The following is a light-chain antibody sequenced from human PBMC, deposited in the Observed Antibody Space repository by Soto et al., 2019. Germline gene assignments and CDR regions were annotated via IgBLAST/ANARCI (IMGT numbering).Light chain of an antibody. CDR2: DVS. CDR1: SSDLGAYNY. J-gene: IGLJ3*02. Sequence: QSVLTQPASVSGSPGQSITISCTGTSSDLGAYNYVSWYQQHPGKAPKLIIYDVSDRPSEVSNRFSGSKSGYTASLTISGLQADDEADYYCGSYTASSTLVFGGGTKLTVL. V-gene: IGLV2-14*03. CDR3: GSYTASSTLV.